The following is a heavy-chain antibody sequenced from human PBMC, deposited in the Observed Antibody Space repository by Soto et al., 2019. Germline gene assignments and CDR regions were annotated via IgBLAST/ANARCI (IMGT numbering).Heavy chain of an antibody. Sequence: SETLSLTCTVSGGSISSDDYFWSWIRQPPGKGLEWIGYIFYSGTTYYNPSLKSRVTISVDTSKNQFSLRLTSVTAADTAVYYCARERRRIGYSWGQGILVTVSS. CDR1: GGSISSDDYF. J-gene: IGHJ4*02. V-gene: IGHV4-30-4*01. CDR3: ARERRRIGYS. CDR2: IFYSGTT. D-gene: IGHD3-16*01.